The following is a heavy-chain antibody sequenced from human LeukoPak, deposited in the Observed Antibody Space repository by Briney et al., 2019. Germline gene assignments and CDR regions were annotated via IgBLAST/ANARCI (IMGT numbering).Heavy chain of an antibody. V-gene: IGHV4-61*02. Sequence: SETLSLTCTVSGGSISSGSYYWSWIRQPAGKGLEWIGRNYTSGSTNYNPSLKSRVTISVDTSKNQFSLKLSSVSAADTAVYYCARDGNRGAFDIWGQGTMVTVSS. CDR1: GGSISSGSYY. CDR2: NYTSGST. J-gene: IGHJ3*02. D-gene: IGHD1-26*01. CDR3: ARDGNRGAFDI.